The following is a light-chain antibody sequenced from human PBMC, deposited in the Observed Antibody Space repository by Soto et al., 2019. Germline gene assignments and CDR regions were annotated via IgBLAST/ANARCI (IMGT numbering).Light chain of an antibody. V-gene: IGKV1-16*01. CDR1: QSIGNF. Sequence: DIQMTQSPSSLSASLGDRVTISCRASQSIGNFLNWFQHKPGKAPKVLISAASTLESGVPSRFSASGSGTEFTLTISSLQPDDFATYYCQQYNSYSGTFGQGTKVDIK. CDR3: QQYNSYSGT. CDR2: AAS. J-gene: IGKJ1*01.